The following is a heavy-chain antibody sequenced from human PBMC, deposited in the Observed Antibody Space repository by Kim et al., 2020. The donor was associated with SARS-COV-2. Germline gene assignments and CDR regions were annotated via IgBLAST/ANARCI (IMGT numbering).Heavy chain of an antibody. J-gene: IGHJ5*02. Sequence: SETLSLTYSVSGGSISGYYWSWIRQAAGKKLEWIGRIYSSGPTYYNPSLKSRATLSVDRPKNQFSLTLTSVTAADTAVYYCARDSSSGYNLNWFDPWGQGTHVTVSA. CDR3: ARDSSSGYNLNWFDP. D-gene: IGHD3-22*01. CDR1: GGSISGYY. CDR2: IYSSGPT. V-gene: IGHV4-4*07.